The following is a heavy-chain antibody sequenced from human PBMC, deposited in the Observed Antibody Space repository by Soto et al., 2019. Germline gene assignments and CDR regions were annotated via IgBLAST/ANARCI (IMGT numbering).Heavy chain of an antibody. J-gene: IGHJ6*02. D-gene: IGHD6-13*01. Sequence: VSVKVSCKASGYTFTSYRISWVRQAPGQGLEWMGWISAYNGNTNYAQRLQGRVTMTTDTSTSTAYMELRSLRSDDTAVYYCARAQKLRRSSSWWSGYSSGMDVWGQGTTVTVYS. V-gene: IGHV1-18*01. CDR1: GYTFTSYR. CDR2: ISAYNGNT. CDR3: ARAQKLRRSSSWWSGYSSGMDV.